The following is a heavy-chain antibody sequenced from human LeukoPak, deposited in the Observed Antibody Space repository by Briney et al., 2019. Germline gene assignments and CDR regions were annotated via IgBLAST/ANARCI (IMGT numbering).Heavy chain of an antibody. J-gene: IGHJ6*02. Sequence: SETLSLTCTVSGGSISSGPYYWIWIRQHPGKGLEWIGYITYSGNTYYYPALNSRVTVSLDTSKTQFSLKLSSVTAADTAVNYCARIAYDALDSYYYGMDVWGQGTTVTVSS. D-gene: IGHD3-3*01. CDR2: ITYSGNT. V-gene: IGHV4-31*03. CDR1: GGSISSGPYY. CDR3: ARIAYDALDSYYYGMDV.